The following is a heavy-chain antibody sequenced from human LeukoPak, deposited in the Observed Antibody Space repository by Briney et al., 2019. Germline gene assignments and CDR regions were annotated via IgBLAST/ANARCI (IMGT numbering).Heavy chain of an antibody. D-gene: IGHD3-22*01. CDR2: ISSSSNYI. CDR1: GFTFSSYE. Sequence: GGSLRLSCAASGFTFSSYEMNWVRRAPGKGLEWVSSISSSSNYIYYADSMKGRFTISRDNAKNSLYLQMNSPRAEDTAVYYCARDHYYDSSGYTPAGDAFDIWGQGTMVTVSS. J-gene: IGHJ3*02. V-gene: IGHV3-21*06. CDR3: ARDHYYDSSGYTPAGDAFDI.